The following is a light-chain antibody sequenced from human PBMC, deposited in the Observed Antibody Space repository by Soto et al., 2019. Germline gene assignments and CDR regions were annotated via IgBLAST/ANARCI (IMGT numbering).Light chain of an antibody. CDR1: FSNIGSNT. CDR2: SNN. Sequence: QSVLTQSPSASGTPGQRVTISCSGSFSNIGSNTVNWYQQLPGTAPKLLIYSNNQRPSGVPDRISGTKSGTSASLAISGLQSEDEADYYCAAWDDSLNGVVFGGGTKLTVL. CDR3: AAWDDSLNGVV. J-gene: IGLJ2*01. V-gene: IGLV1-44*01.